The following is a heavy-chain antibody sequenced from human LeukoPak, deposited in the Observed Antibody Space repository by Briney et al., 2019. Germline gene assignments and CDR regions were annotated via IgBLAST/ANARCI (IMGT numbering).Heavy chain of an antibody. CDR3: ARRLEYSGSKGVFDY. CDR2: IYSGGYT. D-gene: IGHD1-26*01. V-gene: IGHV3-66*01. J-gene: IGHJ4*02. Sequence: GGSLRLSCAASGFTVTTNYMTWVRQAPAKGLEWVSIIYSGGYTDYADSVKGRFTISRDNSKNTLDLQMNSLRAEDTAVYYCARRLEYSGSKGVFDYWGQGTLVTVSS. CDR1: GFTVTTNY.